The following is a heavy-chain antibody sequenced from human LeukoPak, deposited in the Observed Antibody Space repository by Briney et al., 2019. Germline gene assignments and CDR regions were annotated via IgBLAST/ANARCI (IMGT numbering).Heavy chain of an antibody. CDR2: INPDSGGT. D-gene: IGHD3-3*01. J-gene: IGHJ5*02. Sequence: ASVKVSCKASGYTFTGYYMHWVRQAPGQGLEWMGWINPDSGGTNYAQKFQGRVTMTRDTSISTAYMELSRLRSDDTAVYYCARGDYDFWSGYYKVDPWGQGTLVTVSS. CDR3: ARGDYDFWSGYYKVDP. CDR1: GYTFTGYY. V-gene: IGHV1-2*02.